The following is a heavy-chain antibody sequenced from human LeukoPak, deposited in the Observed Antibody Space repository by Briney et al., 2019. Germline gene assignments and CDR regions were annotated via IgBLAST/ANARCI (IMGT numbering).Heavy chain of an antibody. CDR2: IYYSGST. Sequence: SETLSLTCTVSGGSISSYYWSWIRQPPGKGLEWIGYIYYSGSTNYNPSLESRVTISVDTSKNQFSLKLSSVTAADTAVYYCARGVAAADWGYYYYYYGMDVWGQGTTVTVSS. CDR3: ARGVAAADWGYYYYYYGMDV. D-gene: IGHD6-13*01. CDR1: GGSISSYY. V-gene: IGHV4-59*01. J-gene: IGHJ6*02.